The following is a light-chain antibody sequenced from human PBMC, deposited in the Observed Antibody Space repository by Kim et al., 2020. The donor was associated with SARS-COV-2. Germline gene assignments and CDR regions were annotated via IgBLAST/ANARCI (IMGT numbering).Light chain of an antibody. Sequence: GTVTLTCASSTGAVTSGHYPNWFQQKPGQAPRPLIYNVNHKHSWTPARFSGSLLGGKAALTLAGVQPEDEADYYCLLYYWGAQPWVFGGGTQLTVL. V-gene: IGLV7-43*01. CDR2: NVN. CDR3: LLYYWGAQPWV. J-gene: IGLJ3*02. CDR1: TGAVTSGHY.